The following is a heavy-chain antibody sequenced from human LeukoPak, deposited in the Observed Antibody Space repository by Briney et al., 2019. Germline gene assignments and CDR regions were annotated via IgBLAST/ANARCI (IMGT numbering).Heavy chain of an antibody. Sequence: GESLKISCKGSGYKFNAYWIAWVRQMPGKGLEWMGIIYPGDSDTRYSPSFQGQVTISADKSISTAYLHWSSLKASDTAMYYCARGRIFDVWGQGTMVTVSS. CDR2: IYPGDSDT. CDR3: ARGRIFDV. J-gene: IGHJ3*01. V-gene: IGHV5-51*01. CDR1: GYKFNAYW.